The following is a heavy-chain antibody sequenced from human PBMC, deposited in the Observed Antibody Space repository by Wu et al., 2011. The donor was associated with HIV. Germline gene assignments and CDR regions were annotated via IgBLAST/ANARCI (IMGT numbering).Heavy chain of an antibody. CDR3: ARAKGKSGGDY. CDR1: GYTFTSYY. CDR2: INPNGGGT. V-gene: IGHV1-46*01. D-gene: IGHD1-26*01. Sequence: VQLVQSGAEVKKPGATVKISCKVSGYTFTSYYFHWVRQAPGQGLEWMGIINPNGGGTNYEQKFQGRVTMASDTSTSTVHMELSSLRSEDTAIYYCARAKGKSGGDYWGQGTLVTVSS. J-gene: IGHJ4*02.